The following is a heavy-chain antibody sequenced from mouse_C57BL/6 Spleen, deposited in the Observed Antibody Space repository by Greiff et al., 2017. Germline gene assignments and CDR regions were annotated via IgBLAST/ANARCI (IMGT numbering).Heavy chain of an antibody. D-gene: IGHD5-1*01. J-gene: IGHJ4*01. CDR1: GFTFSSYA. V-gene: IGHV5-4*01. CDR3: AREGSTDYAMDY. CDR2: ISDGGSYT. Sequence: EVKLVESGGGLVKPGGSLKLSCAASGFTFSSYAMSWVRQTPEKRLEWVATISDGGSYTYYPDNVKGRFTISRDNAKNNLYLQMSHLKSEDTAMYYCAREGSTDYAMDYWGQVTSVTVSS.